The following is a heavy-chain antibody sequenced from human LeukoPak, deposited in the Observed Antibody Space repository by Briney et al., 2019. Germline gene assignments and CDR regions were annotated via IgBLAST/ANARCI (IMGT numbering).Heavy chain of an antibody. J-gene: IGHJ5*02. CDR2: INPSGGST. CDR1: GYTFTSYY. CDR3: ARVKGCTNGVCRNWFDP. V-gene: IGHV1-46*01. D-gene: IGHD2-8*01. Sequence: GASVKVSCKASGYTFTSYYMHWVRQAPGQGLEWMGIINPSGGSTSHAQKFQGRVTMTRDTSTSTVYMELSSLRSEDTAVYYCARVKGCTNGVCRNWFDPWGQGTLVTVSS.